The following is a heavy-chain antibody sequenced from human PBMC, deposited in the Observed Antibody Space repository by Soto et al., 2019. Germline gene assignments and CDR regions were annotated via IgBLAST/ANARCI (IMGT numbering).Heavy chain of an antibody. D-gene: IGHD3-3*01. CDR3: AKDTVSTFWSGYSDY. Sequence: EVQLLESGGGLVQPGGSLRLSCAASGFTFSSYAMSWVRQAPGKGLEWVSAISGSGGSTYYADSVKGRFTISRDNSKNTLYLRMNSLRAEDTAVYYCAKDTVSTFWSGYSDYWGQGTLVTVSS. CDR2: ISGSGGST. J-gene: IGHJ4*02. V-gene: IGHV3-23*01. CDR1: GFTFSSYA.